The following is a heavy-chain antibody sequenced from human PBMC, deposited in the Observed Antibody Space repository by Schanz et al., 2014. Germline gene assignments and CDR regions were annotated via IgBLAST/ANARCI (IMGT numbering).Heavy chain of an antibody. CDR2: FIPFLGVA. Sequence: QVKLVQSGAEVKKPGSSVRVSCKDSGGIFYNHAVSWVRQAPGQGLECMGGFIPFLGVADYAQKFQGKLKTAAEKSTDTSYMELTSLRSGDTAVYYCARDKGQSGGGMDVWGQGTAVIVSS. D-gene: IGHD1-26*01. CDR1: GGIFYNHA. CDR3: ARDKGQSGGGMDV. J-gene: IGHJ6*02. V-gene: IGHV1-69*04.